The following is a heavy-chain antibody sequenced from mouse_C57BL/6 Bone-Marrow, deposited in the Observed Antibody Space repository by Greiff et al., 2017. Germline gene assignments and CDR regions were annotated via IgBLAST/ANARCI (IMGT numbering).Heavy chain of an antibody. Sequence: VQLQQSGAELVRPGASVKLSCTASGFNIKDDYMHWVKQRPEQGLEGIGWIDPENGDTEYASKFQGKATITADTSSNTAYLQLSSLTSEDTAVYYCTTPHVYYEYFDVWGTGTTVTVSS. CDR1: GFNIKDDY. CDR2: IDPENGDT. J-gene: IGHJ1*03. D-gene: IGHD2-4*01. V-gene: IGHV14-4*01. CDR3: TTPHVYYEYFDV.